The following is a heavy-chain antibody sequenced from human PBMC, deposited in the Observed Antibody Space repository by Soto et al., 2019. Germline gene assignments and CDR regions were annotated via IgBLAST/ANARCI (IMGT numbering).Heavy chain of an antibody. CDR2: IYPSGST. J-gene: IGHJ5*02. CDR1: GGSISYYY. D-gene: IGHD6-13*01. CDR3: ARDRTAAGPSNWFDP. V-gene: IGHV4-4*07. Sequence: SETLSLTCTVSGGSISYYYWSWIRQSAGKGLEWIGRIYPSGSTNYNPSLKGRVTMSVDTSNNQFSLNLGSVTAADTAVYYCARDRTAAGPSNWFDPWGQGTRVTVSS.